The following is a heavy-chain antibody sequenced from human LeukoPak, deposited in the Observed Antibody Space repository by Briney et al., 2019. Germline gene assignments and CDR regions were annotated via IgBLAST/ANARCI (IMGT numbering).Heavy chain of an antibody. D-gene: IGHD6-6*01. J-gene: IGHJ3*01. CDR3: AKIVRRAFDV. V-gene: IGHV3-23*01. CDR1: GFIFSHYD. Sequence: GGSLRLSCAASGFIFSHYDMSWVRQAPGKGLEWVSGIITSGAITYYTDSVKGRFTISIDNSKNTLYLQMNSLRAEDTALYYCAKIVRRAFDVWGQGTMVTVSS. CDR2: IITSGAIT.